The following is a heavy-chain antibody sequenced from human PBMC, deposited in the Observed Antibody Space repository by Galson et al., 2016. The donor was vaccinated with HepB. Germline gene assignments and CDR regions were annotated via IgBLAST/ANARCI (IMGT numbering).Heavy chain of an antibody. CDR1: GFTFSSYS. CDR2: ISTSTSYI. J-gene: IGHJ4*02. CDR3: ARGAAAGRGY. D-gene: IGHD6-13*01. Sequence: SLRLSCAASGFTFSSYSMSWVRQAPGKGLEWVSSISTSTSYIFYADSVKGRFTISRDNAKNSLSLQMNSLRVEDTAVYYCARGAAAGRGYWGQGTRVTVSS. V-gene: IGHV3-21*01.